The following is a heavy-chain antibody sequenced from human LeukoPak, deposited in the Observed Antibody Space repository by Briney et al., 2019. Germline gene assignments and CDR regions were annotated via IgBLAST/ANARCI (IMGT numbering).Heavy chain of an antibody. V-gene: IGHV2-70*11. CDR2: IDWDDDK. D-gene: IGHD5-18*01. Sequence: SGPMLVNPTQTLTLTCTFSGFSLSTSGMCVSWIRQPPGKALEWLARIDWDDDKYYSTSLKTRLTISKDTSKNQVVLTMTNMDPVDTATYYCARIRSYGYRGADWGQGTLVTVSS. CDR1: GFSLSTSGMC. J-gene: IGHJ4*02. CDR3: ARIRSYGYRGAD.